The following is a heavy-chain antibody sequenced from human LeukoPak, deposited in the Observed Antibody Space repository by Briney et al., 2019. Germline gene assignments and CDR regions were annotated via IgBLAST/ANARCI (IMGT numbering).Heavy chain of an antibody. CDR2: ISSSSSYI. CDR1: GFTFSSYS. J-gene: IGHJ6*02. V-gene: IGHV3-21*01. CDR3: ARDSDFWSGYLNYYYYYGMDV. Sequence: GGSLRLSCAASGFTFSSYSMNWVRQAPGKGLEWVSSISSSSSYIYYADSVKGRFTISRDNAKNSRYLQMNSLRAEDTAVYYCARDSDFWSGYLNYYYYYGMDVWGQGTTVTVSS. D-gene: IGHD3-3*01.